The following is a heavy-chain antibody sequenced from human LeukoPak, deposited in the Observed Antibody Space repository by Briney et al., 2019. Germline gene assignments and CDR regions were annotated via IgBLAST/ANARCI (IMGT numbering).Heavy chain of an antibody. D-gene: IGHD3-10*01. V-gene: IGHV1-8*03. CDR1: GYTFTSYD. CDR3: ARVKWFGELNFDY. Sequence: ASVKVSCKASGYTFTSYDINWVRQATGQGLEWMGWMNPNSGNTGYAQKFQGRVTITRNTSISTAYMELSSLRSEDTAVYYCARVKWFGELNFDYWGQGTLVTVSS. J-gene: IGHJ4*02. CDR2: MNPNSGNT.